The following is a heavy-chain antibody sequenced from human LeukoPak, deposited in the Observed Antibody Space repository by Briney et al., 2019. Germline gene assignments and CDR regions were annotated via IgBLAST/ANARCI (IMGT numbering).Heavy chain of an antibody. CDR3: ARSPWVPAAIRWKDWFDP. D-gene: IGHD2-2*01. Sequence: PSQTLSLTCTVPGGSISSGDYYWSWIRQPPGKGLEWIGYIYYSGSTYYNPSLKSRVTISVDTSKNQFSLKLSSVTAADTAVYYCARSPWVPAAIRWKDWFDPWGQGTLVTVSS. CDR2: IYYSGST. CDR1: GGSISSGDYY. V-gene: IGHV4-30-4*01. J-gene: IGHJ5*02.